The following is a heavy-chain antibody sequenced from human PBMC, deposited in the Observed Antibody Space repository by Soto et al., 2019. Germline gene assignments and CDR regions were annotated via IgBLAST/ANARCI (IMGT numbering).Heavy chain of an antibody. CDR2: IYYSGST. V-gene: IGHV4-59*01. J-gene: IGHJ6*02. D-gene: IGHD3-3*01. CDR3: ARSTRVTIFGVVKRGYYYGMDV. Sequence: SETLSLTCTVSGGSISSYYWSWIRQPPGKGLEWIGYIYYSGSTNYNPSLKSRVTISVDTSKNQFSLKPSSVTAADTAVYYCARSTRVTIFGVVKRGYYYGMDVWGQGTTVTVSS. CDR1: GGSISSYY.